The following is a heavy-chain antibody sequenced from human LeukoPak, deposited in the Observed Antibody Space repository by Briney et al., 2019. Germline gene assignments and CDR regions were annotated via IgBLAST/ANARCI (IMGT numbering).Heavy chain of an antibody. V-gene: IGHV3-15*01. CDR3: TIDAWFGEPMALDY. CDR1: GFTFSNAW. D-gene: IGHD3-10*01. Sequence: GGSLRLSCAASGFTFSNAWMTWVRQAPGKGLEWVGRIKSKTDGGTTDHAAPVKGRFTISRDDSKNTLYLQMNSLKIEDTALYYCTIDAWFGEPMALDYWGQGILVTVSS. CDR2: IKSKTDGGTT. J-gene: IGHJ4*02.